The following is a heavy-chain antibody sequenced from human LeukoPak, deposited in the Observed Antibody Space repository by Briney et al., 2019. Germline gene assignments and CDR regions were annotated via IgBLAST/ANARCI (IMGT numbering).Heavy chain of an antibody. V-gene: IGHV4-4*07. CDR2: IYTSGSP. Sequence: SETLSLTCTVSGGSISSYFWSWIRQPAGKGLEWIGRIYTSGSPNYNPSLKSRVTMSVDTSKHQFSLKLSSVTAADTAMYYCSRELYGDYVFDYWGQGTLVTVSS. CDR3: SRELYGDYVFDY. D-gene: IGHD4-17*01. J-gene: IGHJ4*02. CDR1: GGSISSYF.